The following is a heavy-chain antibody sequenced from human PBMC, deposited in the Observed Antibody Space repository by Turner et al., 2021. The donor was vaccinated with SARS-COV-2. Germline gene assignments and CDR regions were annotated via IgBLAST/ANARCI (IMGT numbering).Heavy chain of an antibody. CDR2: ISSSSSYI. Sequence: EVQLVESGGGLVKPGGSLRLSCAASGFTFSSYSMNWVRQAPWKGLEWVSSISSSSSYIYYADSMKGRFTISRDNAKNSLYLQMNSLRAEDTAVYYCARGTYYYDSSTYSGTNWFDPWGQGTLVTVSS. CDR1: GFTFSSYS. D-gene: IGHD3-22*01. CDR3: ARGTYYYDSSTYSGTNWFDP. V-gene: IGHV3-21*01. J-gene: IGHJ5*02.